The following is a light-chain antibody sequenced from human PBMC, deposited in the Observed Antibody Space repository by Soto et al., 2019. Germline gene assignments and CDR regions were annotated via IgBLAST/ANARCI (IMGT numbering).Light chain of an antibody. Sequence: AIQMTQSPSSLSASAGDRVTITCRASQDIGTYLVWYQQKPGKAPNLLIYSASTLHSGGPSRFSGSGAGTVFTLTISRLQSEDSATYYCQQYFKLRTFGQGTKVEVK. J-gene: IGKJ1*01. CDR2: SAS. V-gene: IGKV1-8*01. CDR1: QDIGTY. CDR3: QQYFKLRT.